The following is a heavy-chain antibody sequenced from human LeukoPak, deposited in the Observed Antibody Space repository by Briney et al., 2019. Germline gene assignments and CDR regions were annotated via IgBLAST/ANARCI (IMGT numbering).Heavy chain of an antibody. D-gene: IGHD3-16*01. J-gene: IGHJ4*02. Sequence: PGGSLRLSCAASGFTFTTFWMTWVRQAPGKGLEWVANISPDGRDKYYVDSVKGRFTISRDSAKDSLFLQMNSLRAEDTAMYFCTRVGVGGYWGQGTLVTVSS. CDR2: ISPDGRDK. CDR3: TRVGVGGY. V-gene: IGHV3-7*01. CDR1: GFTFTTFW.